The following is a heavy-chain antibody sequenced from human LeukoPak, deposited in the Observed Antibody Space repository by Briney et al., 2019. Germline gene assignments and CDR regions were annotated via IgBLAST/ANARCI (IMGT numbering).Heavy chain of an antibody. Sequence: SETLSLTCAVYGGSFSGYYWSWIRQPPGKGLEWIGEINHSGSTNYNPSLKSRVTISVDTSKNQFSLKLSSVTAADTAVYYCARGTSGALGDAFDIWGQGTMVTVSS. J-gene: IGHJ3*02. CDR1: GGSFSGYY. CDR3: ARGTSGALGDAFDI. CDR2: INHSGST. D-gene: IGHD1-26*01. V-gene: IGHV4-34*01.